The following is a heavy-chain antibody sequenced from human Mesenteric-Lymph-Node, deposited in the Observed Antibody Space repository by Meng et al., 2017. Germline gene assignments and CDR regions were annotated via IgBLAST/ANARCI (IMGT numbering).Heavy chain of an antibody. CDR2: INHSGNT. J-gene: IGHJ5*02. D-gene: IGHD3-10*01. CDR1: GGGFNDYY. V-gene: IGHV4-34*01. Sequence: QAQLQQWGAGLLQPSETLSLTCGVSGGGFNDYYWSWIRQPPGKGLEWIAEINHSGNTNYNPSLKSRVTISVDRSNNQFSLRLKSVSAADTAVYYCARGRFGDAANSYNWFDPWGQGTLVTVSS. CDR3: ARGRFGDAANSYNWFDP.